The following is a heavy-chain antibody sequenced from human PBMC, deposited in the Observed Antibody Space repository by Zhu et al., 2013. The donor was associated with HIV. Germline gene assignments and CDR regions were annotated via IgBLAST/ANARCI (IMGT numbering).Heavy chain of an antibody. CDR2: ISTYYGNT. Sequence: QVHLVQSGSEVKKPGASVKVSCKASGYTLTNYGITWVRQAPGQGLEWVGWISTYYGNTNYAQRLQGRVTMTTDTSTSTGYMELRSLRSDDTAVYYCARGRGDVAVIPASYRGPYYFDYWGQGTLVTVSS. V-gene: IGHV1-18*01. J-gene: IGHJ4*02. D-gene: IGHD2-2*01. CDR1: GYTLTNYG. CDR3: ARGRGDVAVIPASYRGPYYFDY.